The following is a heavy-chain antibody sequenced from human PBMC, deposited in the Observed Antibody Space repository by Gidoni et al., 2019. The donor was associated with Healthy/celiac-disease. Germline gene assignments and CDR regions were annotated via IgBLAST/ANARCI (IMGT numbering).Heavy chain of an antibody. CDR3: ATDIVVVPAAQGGTGDVSDY. CDR1: GGTFSSYT. J-gene: IGHJ4*02. CDR2: IIPILGRA. V-gene: IGHV1-69*02. Sequence: QVQLVQSGAEVKKPGSSVKVSCKASGGTFSSYTISWVRQAPGQGLEWMGRIIPILGRANYAQKFQGRVTITADKSTSTAYMELSSLRSEDTAVYYCATDIVVVPAAQGGTGDVSDYWGQGTLVTVSS. D-gene: IGHD2-2*01.